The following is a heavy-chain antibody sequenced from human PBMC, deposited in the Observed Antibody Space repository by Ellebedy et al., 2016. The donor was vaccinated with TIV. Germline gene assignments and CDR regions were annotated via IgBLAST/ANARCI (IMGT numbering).Heavy chain of an antibody. V-gene: IGHV3-23*01. CDR1: GFTFWGHA. Sequence: PGGSLRLSCETFGFTFWGHAMSWVRQAPGKGPEWVSLITGSGTKTYYADSVKGRFTVSRDNSKNTLYLQMDNLRAEDSALYSCAKTSGDVSGWYVSWGQGTLVLVSS. D-gene: IGHD6-19*01. J-gene: IGHJ1*01. CDR3: AKTSGDVSGWYVS. CDR2: ITGSGTKT.